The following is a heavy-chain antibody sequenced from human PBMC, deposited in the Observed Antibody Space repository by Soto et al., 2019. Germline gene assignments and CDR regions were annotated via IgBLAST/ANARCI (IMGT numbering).Heavy chain of an antibody. Sequence: GESLKISCAASTFTFTGYAMSWVRQAPGKGLEWVSGISSSSDNTYYADSVKGRFTISRDNSKNTLYVQMNSVRAEDTAVYYCAKDMTYGATPGCALDIWGQGPKVTVSS. CDR1: TFTFTGYA. D-gene: IGHD1-26*01. CDR3: AKDMTYGATPGCALDI. J-gene: IGHJ6*02. CDR2: ISSSSDNT. V-gene: IGHV3-23*01.